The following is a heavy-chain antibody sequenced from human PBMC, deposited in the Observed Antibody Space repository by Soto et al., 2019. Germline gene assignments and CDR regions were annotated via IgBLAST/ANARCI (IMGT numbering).Heavy chain of an antibody. V-gene: IGHV3-30*13. Sequence: QVQLVQSGGGVVQPGRSLRLSCAASGFNFNTYFMHWVRQAPGKGLEWVAMIFPNGRDKEYADSVKGRFTISRDNSNTRMYLQMDSVRPEDTAVYYCARDAEHGSNCDLAYWGQGALVTVSS. D-gene: IGHD1-26*01. J-gene: IGHJ4*02. CDR1: GFNFNTYF. CDR2: IFPNGRDK. CDR3: ARDAEHGSNCDLAY.